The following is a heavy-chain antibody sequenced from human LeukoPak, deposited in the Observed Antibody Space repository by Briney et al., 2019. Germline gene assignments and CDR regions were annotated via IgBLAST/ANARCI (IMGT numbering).Heavy chain of an antibody. CDR2: IYYSGST. V-gene: IGHV4-30-4*01. CDR1: GGSISSGDYY. CDR3: ARDRVVVITTALLYYYGMDV. D-gene: IGHD3-22*01. Sequence: SETLSLTCTVSGGSISSGDYYWSWIRQPPGKGLEWIGYIYYSGSTYYNPSLKSRVTISVDTSKNQFSLKLSSVTAADTAVYYCARDRVVVITTALLYYYGMDVWGQGTTVTVSS. J-gene: IGHJ6*02.